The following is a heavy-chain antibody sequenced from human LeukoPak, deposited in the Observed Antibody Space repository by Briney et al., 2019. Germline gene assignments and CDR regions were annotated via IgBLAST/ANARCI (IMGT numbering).Heavy chain of an antibody. V-gene: IGHV4-31*03. CDR3: VVWKGDYTVDH. Sequence: SQTLSLTCTVSGCSLSTCWDYWTRIRQHPGKGLEWIGNTYYGGSTYYNPSLNSRGTISVNTSKNQFSPKLTSVTAAATAGYYYVVWKGDYTVDHWGQGTLVTVSS. J-gene: IGHJ4*02. CDR1: GCSLSTCWDY. CDR2: TYYGGST. D-gene: IGHD4-17*01.